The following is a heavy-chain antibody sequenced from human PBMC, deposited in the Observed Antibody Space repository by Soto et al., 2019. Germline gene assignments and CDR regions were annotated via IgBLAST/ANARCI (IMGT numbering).Heavy chain of an antibody. V-gene: IGHV1-18*01. J-gene: IGHJ6*02. Sequence: QVQLVQSGAEVKKPGASVKVSCKSSGYTFSMSGISWVRQAPGQGLEWMGWISGYNGNTNYEQKLQERVTMTTDTSTDTAYMELRSLRSDDTAVYYCAREGPRPYYYYGMDVWGQGTTVTVSS. CDR3: AREGPRPYYYYGMDV. CDR2: ISGYNGNT. CDR1: GYTFSMSG.